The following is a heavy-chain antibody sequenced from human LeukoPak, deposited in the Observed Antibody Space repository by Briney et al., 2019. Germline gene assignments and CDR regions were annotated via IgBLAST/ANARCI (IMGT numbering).Heavy chain of an antibody. CDR2: IIPIFGTA. V-gene: IGHV1-69*13. J-gene: IGHJ6*02. CDR3: ARVGLERRLGRHNYYYYGMDV. D-gene: IGHD1-1*01. CDR1: GGTFSSYA. Sequence: SVKVSCKASGGTFSSYAISWVRQAPGQGLEWMGGIIPIFGTANYAQKFQGRVTITADESTSTAYMELSSLGSEDTAVYYCARVGLERRLGRHNYYYYGMDVWGQGTTVTVSS.